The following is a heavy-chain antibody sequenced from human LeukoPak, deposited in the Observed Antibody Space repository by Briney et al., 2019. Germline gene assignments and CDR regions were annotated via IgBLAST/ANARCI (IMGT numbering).Heavy chain of an antibody. CDR3: ARAYIVVVPAAPYFDY. D-gene: IGHD2-2*01. CDR2: IIPIFGTA. J-gene: IGHJ4*02. V-gene: IGHV1-69*05. CDR1: GYTFTSYG. Sequence: GASVKVSCKASGYTFTSYGISWVRQAPGQGLEWMGGIIPIFGTANYAQKFQGRVTITTDESTSTAYMELSSLRSEDTAVYYCARAYIVVVPAAPYFDYWGQGTLVTVSS.